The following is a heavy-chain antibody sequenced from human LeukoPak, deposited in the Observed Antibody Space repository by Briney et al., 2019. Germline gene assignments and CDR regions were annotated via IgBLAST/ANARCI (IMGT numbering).Heavy chain of an antibody. Sequence: GGSLRLSCAASGFTFSSYAMSWVRQAPGKGLEWVSGISYSGGSTYSADSVKGRFTISRDNAKNSLYLQMNSLRAEDTAVYYCARTKEMASISYFDSWGQGTLVTVSS. V-gene: IGHV3-23*01. CDR1: GFTFSSYA. CDR3: ARTKEMASISYFDS. CDR2: ISYSGGST. J-gene: IGHJ4*02. D-gene: IGHD5-24*01.